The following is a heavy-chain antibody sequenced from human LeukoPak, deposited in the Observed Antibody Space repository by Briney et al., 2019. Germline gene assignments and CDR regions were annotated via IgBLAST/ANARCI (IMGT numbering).Heavy chain of an antibody. CDR3: ARENYYGSGSSPGEFDY. D-gene: IGHD3-10*01. CDR1: GFTFSDYD. Sequence: GGSLRLSCAASGFTFSDYDTSWIRQAPGKGLERVSYISSSGSTIYYADSVKGRFTISRDNAKNSLYLQMNSLRVEDTAVYYCARENYYGSGSSPGEFDYWGQGTLVTVSS. CDR2: ISSSGSTI. J-gene: IGHJ4*02. V-gene: IGHV3-11*01.